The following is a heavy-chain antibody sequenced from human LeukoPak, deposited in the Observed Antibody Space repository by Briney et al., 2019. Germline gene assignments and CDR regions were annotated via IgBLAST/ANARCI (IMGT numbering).Heavy chain of an antibody. D-gene: IGHD2-21*02. CDR2: IYSGGSI. J-gene: IGHJ5*02. CDR3: ARDLASLSGGDYGGS. V-gene: IGHV3-53*01. Sequence: GGSLRLSCAASGFSVSDNYMSWVRQAPGKGLECVSVIYSGGSIYYADSVKGRFTISRDNSKNTLCLQMNSLRVEDSAVYYCARDLASLSGGDYGGSWGQGTLVTVSS. CDR1: GFSVSDNY.